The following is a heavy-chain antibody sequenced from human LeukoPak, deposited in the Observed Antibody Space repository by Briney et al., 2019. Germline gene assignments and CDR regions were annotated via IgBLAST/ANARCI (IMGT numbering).Heavy chain of an antibody. CDR1: GFTFSNAW. CDR2: IKSKTDGGTT. J-gene: IGHJ3*02. D-gene: IGHD5-12*01. V-gene: IGHV3-15*07. CDR3: ARSGTRGDASDI. Sequence: PGGSLRLSCAASGFTFSNAWMNWVRQAPGKGLEWVGRIKSKTDGGTTDYAAPVKGRFTISRDNARNSLYLHMNSLRAEDTAMYYCARSGTRGDASDIWGQGTMVTVSS.